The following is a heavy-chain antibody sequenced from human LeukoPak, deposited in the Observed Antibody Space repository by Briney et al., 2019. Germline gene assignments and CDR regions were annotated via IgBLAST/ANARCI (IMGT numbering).Heavy chain of an antibody. D-gene: IGHD6-13*01. CDR1: GFTCSSYS. Sequence: GGSLRLSGAASGFTCSSYSMNWVRQAPGKGLEWVSSISSSSSYIYYADSVKGRFTISRDNAKNSLYLQMNSLRAEDTAVYYCARFTTGSSRPFDYWGQGTLVTVSS. V-gene: IGHV3-21*01. CDR2: ISSSSSYI. J-gene: IGHJ4*02. CDR3: ARFTTGSSRPFDY.